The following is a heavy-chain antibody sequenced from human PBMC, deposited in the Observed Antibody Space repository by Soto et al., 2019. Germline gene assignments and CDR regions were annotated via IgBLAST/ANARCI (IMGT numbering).Heavy chain of an antibody. CDR3: ARSSMEQQLLRIYGMDV. Sequence: ASVKVSCKASGGTFSSYAISWVRQAPGQGFEWMGGIIPIFGTANYAQKFQGRVTITADESTSTAYMELSSLRSEDTAVYYCARSSMEQQLLRIYGMDVWGQGTTVTVSS. CDR1: GGTFSSYA. J-gene: IGHJ6*02. CDR2: IIPIFGTA. D-gene: IGHD6-13*01. V-gene: IGHV1-69*13.